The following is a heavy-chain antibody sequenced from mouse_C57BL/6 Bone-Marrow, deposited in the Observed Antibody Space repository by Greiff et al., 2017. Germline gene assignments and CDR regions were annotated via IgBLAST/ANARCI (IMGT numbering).Heavy chain of an antibody. D-gene: IGHD3-3*01. CDR1: GYAFTNYL. J-gene: IGHJ2*01. Sequence: QVQLQQSGAELVRPGTSVKVSCKASGYAFTNYLIEWVKQRPGQGLEWIGVINPGSGGTNYNEKFKGKATLTADKSSSTAYMQLSSLTSEDSAVYFGAREAGTLGPRYYFDDWGQGTTLTVSS. CDR2: INPGSGGT. V-gene: IGHV1-54*01. CDR3: AREAGTLGPRYYFDD.